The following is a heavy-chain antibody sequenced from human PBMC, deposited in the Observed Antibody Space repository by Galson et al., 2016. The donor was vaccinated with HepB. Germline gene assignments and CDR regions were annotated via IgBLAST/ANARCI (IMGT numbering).Heavy chain of an antibody. CDR3: ARMRYSSGWLDGFDI. CDR2: ISSGSAYR. CDR1: GFIFSTYS. V-gene: IGHV3-21*01. D-gene: IGHD6-19*01. Sequence: SLRLSCAASGFIFSTYSMNWVRQAPGKGLEWVSSISSGSAYRYYADSVKGRFPISRDNAKKSLYLQRNSLRAKDTALYYCARMRYSSGWLDGFDIWAKGQWSPSLQ. J-gene: IGHJ3*02.